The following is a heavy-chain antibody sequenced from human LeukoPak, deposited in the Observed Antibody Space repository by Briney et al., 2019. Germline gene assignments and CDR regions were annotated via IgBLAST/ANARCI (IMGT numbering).Heavy chain of an antibody. D-gene: IGHD5-24*01. Sequence: SETLSLTCTVSGGSISSSSYYWGWIRQPPGKGLEWIGSIYYSGSTYYNPSLKSRVTISVDKSKNQFSLTLSSVTAADTAVYVWARLAMRDGYSIIFDYWGQGTLVTVSS. CDR1: GGSISSSSYY. J-gene: IGHJ4*02. CDR3: ARLAMRDGYSIIFDY. CDR2: IYYSGST. V-gene: IGHV4-39*01.